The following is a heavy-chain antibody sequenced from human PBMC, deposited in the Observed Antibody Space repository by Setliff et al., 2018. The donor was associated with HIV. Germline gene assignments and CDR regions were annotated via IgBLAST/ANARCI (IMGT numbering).Heavy chain of an antibody. V-gene: IGHV4-59*01. Sequence: SETLSLTCAVSGYSIISDYYWGWIRQSPGKALEWIGYIYSSGSIIYNPSLKSRVTMSVDTSQNQVSLDLDSVTAADTAVYYCARRGRTGNSYVLNWFDPWGQGTLVTVSS. D-gene: IGHD5-18*01. CDR2: IYSSGSI. J-gene: IGHJ5*02. CDR3: ARRGRTGNSYVLNWFDP. CDR1: GYSIISDYY.